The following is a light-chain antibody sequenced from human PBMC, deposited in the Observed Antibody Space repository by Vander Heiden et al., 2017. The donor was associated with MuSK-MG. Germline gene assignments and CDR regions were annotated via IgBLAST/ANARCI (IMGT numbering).Light chain of an antibody. V-gene: IGLV2-23*02. CDR3: CSYAGSNTLV. Sequence: QSALTQPASVSGSPGQSITISCTGTRDDVGSFDLVSWYRQHPDKAPKLVIYGVSQRPSGVSGRFSGSKSGNTASLTIAGLQAADEADYYCCSYAGSNTLVFGGGTRLTVL. J-gene: IGLJ2*01. CDR1: RDDVGSFDL. CDR2: GVS.